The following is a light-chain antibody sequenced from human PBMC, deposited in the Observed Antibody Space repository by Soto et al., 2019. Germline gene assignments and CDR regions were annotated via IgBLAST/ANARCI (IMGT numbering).Light chain of an antibody. V-gene: IGKV1-5*01. J-gene: IGKJ1*01. Sequence: DIQMTHSPSTLSACVGDIVTITCRASQSISSWLAWYQQKPGKAPKLLIYDASSLESGVPSRFSGSGSGTEFTLTISSLQPDDFATYYCQHYNSYSEAFGQGTKVDIK. CDR2: DAS. CDR3: QHYNSYSEA. CDR1: QSISSW.